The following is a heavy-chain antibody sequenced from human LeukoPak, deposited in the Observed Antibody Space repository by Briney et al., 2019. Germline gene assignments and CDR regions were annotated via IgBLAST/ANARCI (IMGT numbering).Heavy chain of an antibody. CDR3: ARGVSYSSGYIGY. Sequence: GGSLRLSCAASGFTVSSNCMSWVRQAPGKGLEWVSVIYSGGSTYYADSVKGRFTISRDNSKDTLYLQMNSLRAEDTAVYYCARGVSYSSGYIGYWGQGTLVTVSS. J-gene: IGHJ4*02. V-gene: IGHV3-53*01. D-gene: IGHD6-19*01. CDR2: IYSGGST. CDR1: GFTVSSNC.